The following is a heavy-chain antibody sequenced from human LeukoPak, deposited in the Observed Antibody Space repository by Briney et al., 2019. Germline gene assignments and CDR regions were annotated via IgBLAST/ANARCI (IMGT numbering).Heavy chain of an antibody. CDR2: INNDGSGT. CDR3: ARGGGCSRSPMRYGTDV. CDR1: GFTFSSCW. V-gene: IGHV3-74*01. J-gene: IGHJ6*02. D-gene: IGHD6-19*01. Sequence: GGSLRLFCAASGFTFSSCWMHWVRQTPGKGLVWVSRINNDGSGTSYADSVKDRFTISRDNAKNILFLQMNRLRAEDTAVYYCARGGGCSRSPMRYGTDVWGQGTTVTVSS.